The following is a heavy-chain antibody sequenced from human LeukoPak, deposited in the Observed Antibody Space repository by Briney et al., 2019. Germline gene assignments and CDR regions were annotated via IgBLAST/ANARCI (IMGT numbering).Heavy chain of an antibody. CDR2: INNNGGST. J-gene: IGHJ4*02. D-gene: IGHD2-15*01. CDR1: GFTFSTYA. CDR3: VRGLGYCTGGTCYALDY. Sequence: GGSLRLSCAASGFTFSTYAMHWVRQAPGKGLEYVSAINNNGGSTYYADSVKGRFTISRDNSKSTLYLQMSSLRAEDTAVYYCVRGLGYCTGGTCYALDYWGQGTLVTVSS. V-gene: IGHV3-64D*06.